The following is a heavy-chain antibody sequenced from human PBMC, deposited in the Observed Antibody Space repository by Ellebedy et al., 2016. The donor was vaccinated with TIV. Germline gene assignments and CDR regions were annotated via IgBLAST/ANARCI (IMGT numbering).Heavy chain of an antibody. CDR3: TRHKDILTGYPTYDYYGMDV. J-gene: IGHJ6*02. Sequence: GESLKISCAASGFTFSSYGMHWVRQAPGKGLEWVAVIWYDGSNKYYADSVKGRFTISRDNSKNTLYLQMNSLKTEDTAVYYCTRHKDILTGYPTYDYYGMDVWGQGTTVTVSS. CDR2: IWYDGSNK. V-gene: IGHV3-33*01. D-gene: IGHD3-9*01. CDR1: GFTFSSYG.